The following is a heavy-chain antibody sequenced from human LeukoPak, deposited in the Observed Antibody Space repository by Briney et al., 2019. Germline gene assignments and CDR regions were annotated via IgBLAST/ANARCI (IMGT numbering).Heavy chain of an antibody. J-gene: IGHJ4*02. CDR1: GFTVITND. V-gene: IGHV3-53*01. CDR2: LYSDGNT. CDR3: ARGVEPLAANTLAY. D-gene: IGHD1-14*01. Sequence: GGSLRLSCAASGFTVITNDMTWVRQAPGKGLEWVAVLYSDGNTKYADSVQGRFTISRDNSKNTLCLEMNSLSPDDTAVYYCARGVEPLAANTLAYWGQGTLVTVSS.